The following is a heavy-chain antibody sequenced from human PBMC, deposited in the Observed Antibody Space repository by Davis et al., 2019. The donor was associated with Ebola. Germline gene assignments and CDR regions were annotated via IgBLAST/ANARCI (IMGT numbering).Heavy chain of an antibody. CDR2: LDWNGDSE. J-gene: IGHJ4*02. CDR1: AFTFDDHA. V-gene: IGHV3-9*01. Sequence: PGGSLRLSCVASAFTFDDHAMHWVRQAPGKGLEWVSALDWNGDSEGYATSVKGRFTISRDNARNTVSLQMNSLRAEDTALYYCARSSYQPDWWGQGTLVTVSS. D-gene: IGHD2-2*01. CDR3: ARSSYQPDW.